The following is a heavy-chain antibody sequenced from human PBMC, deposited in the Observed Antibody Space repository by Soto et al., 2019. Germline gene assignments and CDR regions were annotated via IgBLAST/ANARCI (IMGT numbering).Heavy chain of an antibody. D-gene: IGHD3-22*01. Sequence: EGSLRRSCAPSGITFSSYEINWVRQAPGKGLEWVSYSSSSGSTIYYADSVKGRFTISRDNAKNSLYLQMNSLRAEDTAVYYCARDPYYYDSTGFDAFGIRRERTMFT. CDR3: ARDPYYYDSTGFDAFGI. CDR2: SSSSGSTI. V-gene: IGHV3-48*03. CDR1: GITFSSYE. J-gene: IGHJ3*02.